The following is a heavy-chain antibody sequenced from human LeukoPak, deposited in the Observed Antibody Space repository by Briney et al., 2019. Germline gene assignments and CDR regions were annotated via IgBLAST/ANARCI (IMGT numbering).Heavy chain of an antibody. D-gene: IGHD1-7*01. Sequence: GASVKVSCKASGYIFTNYGISWVRQAPGQGLEWMGWISGYNGHTNYAQKFQGRVTMTTDTSTSTAYMELSSLRSEDTAVYYCARWHWNYWFDPWGQGTLVTVSS. V-gene: IGHV1-18*01. CDR1: GYIFTNYG. J-gene: IGHJ5*02. CDR2: ISGYNGHT. CDR3: ARWHWNYWFDP.